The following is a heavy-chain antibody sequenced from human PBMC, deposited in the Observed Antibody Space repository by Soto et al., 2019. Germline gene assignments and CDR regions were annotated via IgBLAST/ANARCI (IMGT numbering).Heavy chain of an antibody. J-gene: IGHJ6*02. CDR1: RGTFSKYD. CDR2: IIPMFGTP. V-gene: IGHV1-69*01. CDR3: ARPLRDMNFYQCLAV. Sequence: QVQLVQSAAELKKPGSSVKVSCKETRGTFSKYDIRWVRHAPGQGRAWLGGIIPMFGTPNHAQKFQGRVTISADESATTASMELSSLRSADTAVYFCARPLRDMNFYQCLAVWGQGTTVTVSS. D-gene: IGHD1-7*01.